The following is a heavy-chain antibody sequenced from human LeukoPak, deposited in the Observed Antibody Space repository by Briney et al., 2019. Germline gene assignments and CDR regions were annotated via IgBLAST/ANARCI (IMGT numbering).Heavy chain of an antibody. V-gene: IGHV1-18*01. Sequence: EASVKVSCKASGYTFTSYGISWVRQAPGQGLEWMGWISAYNGNTNYAQKLQGRVTMTTDTSTSTAYMELRSLRSDDTAVYYWARARGYYDSSGYYLFYYFDYWGQGTLVTVSS. D-gene: IGHD3-22*01. CDR3: ARARGYYDSSGYYLFYYFDY. J-gene: IGHJ4*02. CDR2: ISAYNGNT. CDR1: GYTFTSYG.